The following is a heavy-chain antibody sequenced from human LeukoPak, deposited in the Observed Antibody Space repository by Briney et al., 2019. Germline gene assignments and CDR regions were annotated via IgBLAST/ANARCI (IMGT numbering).Heavy chain of an antibody. D-gene: IGHD3-22*01. V-gene: IGHV3-7*01. CDR2: IKQDGSEK. J-gene: IGHJ4*02. Sequence: GGSLRLSCAASGFSFSSYWMSWVRQAPGKGLEWVANIKQDGSEKYYVDSVKGRFTISRDNAKNSLYLQMNSLRAEDTAVYYCARDLYESSGYSGYWGQGTLVTVSS. CDR3: ARDLYESSGYSGY. CDR1: GFSFSSYW.